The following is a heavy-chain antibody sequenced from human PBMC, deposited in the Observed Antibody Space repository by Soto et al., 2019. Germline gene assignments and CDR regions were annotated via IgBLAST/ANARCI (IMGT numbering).Heavy chain of an antibody. Sequence: SETLSLTCAVYGGSFSGYYWSWIRQPPGKGLEWIGEINHSGSTNYNPSLKSRVTISVDTSKNQFSLKLSSVTAADTAVYYCAGEDSYYEGAGSGYRRSSFDPWGQGTLVTVSS. CDR1: GGSFSGYY. CDR3: AGEDSYYEGAGSGYRRSSFDP. J-gene: IGHJ5*02. V-gene: IGHV4-34*01. CDR2: INHSGST. D-gene: IGHD3-3*01.